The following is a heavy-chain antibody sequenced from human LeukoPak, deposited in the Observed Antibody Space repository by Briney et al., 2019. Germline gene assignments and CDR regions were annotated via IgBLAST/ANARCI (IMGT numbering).Heavy chain of an antibody. Sequence: SETLSLTCAVYGGSFSGYYWSWIRQPPGKGLEWIGEINHSGSTNYNPSLKSRVTISVDTSKNQFSLKLSSVTAADTAVYYCARVGVGARPMDFDYWGQGTLVTVSS. V-gene: IGHV4-34*01. CDR3: ARVGVGARPMDFDY. J-gene: IGHJ4*02. CDR2: INHSGST. CDR1: GGSFSGYY. D-gene: IGHD1-26*01.